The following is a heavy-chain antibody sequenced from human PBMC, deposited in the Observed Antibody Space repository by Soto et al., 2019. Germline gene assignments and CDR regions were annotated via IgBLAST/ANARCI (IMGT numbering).Heavy chain of an antibody. CDR3: ARGGGIAAAWPYYGMDV. CDR2: IGTAGDP. Sequence: AGSLRLSCAASGFTFSSYDMHWVRQATGKGLEWVSAIGTAGDPYYPGSVKGRFTISRENAKNSLYLQMNSLRAGDTAVYYCARGGGIAAAWPYYGMDVWGQGTPVTVSS. CDR1: GFTFSSYD. V-gene: IGHV3-13*05. J-gene: IGHJ6*02. D-gene: IGHD6-13*01.